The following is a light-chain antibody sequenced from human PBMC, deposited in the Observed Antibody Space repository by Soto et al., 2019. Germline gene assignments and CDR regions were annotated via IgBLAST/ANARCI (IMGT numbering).Light chain of an antibody. CDR3: RSYARNRVL. Sequence: QSALTQPASVSGSPGQSITISCTGTSSDVGGYNYVSWYQHYPGKAPKLIIYEVSNRPSGVSNRFSGSKSGNTASLTLSGLQAEDEADYYCRSYARNRVLFGGGTKLTVL. CDR2: EVS. J-gene: IGLJ2*01. V-gene: IGLV2-14*01. CDR1: SSDVGGYNY.